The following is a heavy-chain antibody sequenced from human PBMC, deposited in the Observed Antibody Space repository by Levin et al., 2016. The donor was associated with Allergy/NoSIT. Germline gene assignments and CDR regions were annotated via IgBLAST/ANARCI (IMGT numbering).Heavy chain of an antibody. V-gene: IGHV4-34*01. D-gene: IGHD6-13*01. CDR2: INHSGST. Sequence: RQAPGKGLEWIGEINHSGSTNYNPSLKSRVTTSVDTSKNQFSLKLSSVTAADTAVYYCARGLYSSSWYYYWGQGTLVTVSS. J-gene: IGHJ4*02. CDR3: ARGLYSSSWYYY.